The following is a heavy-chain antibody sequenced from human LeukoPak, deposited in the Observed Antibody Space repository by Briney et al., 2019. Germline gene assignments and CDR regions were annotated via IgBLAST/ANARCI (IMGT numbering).Heavy chain of an antibody. CDR2: IYYSGST. D-gene: IGHD6-19*01. J-gene: IGHJ6*02. CDR3: ARGGQWLAGYYYGMDV. V-gene: IGHV4-59*01. CDR1: GGSIRSYY. Sequence: SETLSLTCTVSGGSIRSYYWSWIRQPPGKGLEWIGYIYYSGSTKYNPSLKSRATISADTSKNQFSLKLGSVTAADTAVYYCARGGQWLAGYYYGMDVWGQGTTVTVSS.